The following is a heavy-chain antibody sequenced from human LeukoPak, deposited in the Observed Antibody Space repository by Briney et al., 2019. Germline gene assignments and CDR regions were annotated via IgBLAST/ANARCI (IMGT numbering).Heavy chain of an antibody. CDR1: GLTFSSYG. CDR3: AKEGREDGDYPYGMDV. J-gene: IGHJ6*02. V-gene: IGHV3-30*18. CDR2: ISYDGSNK. D-gene: IGHD4-17*01. Sequence: PGGSLRLSCAASGLTFSSYGMHWVRQAPGKGLEWVAVISYDGSNKYYADSVKGRFTISRDNSKNTLYLQMNSLRAEDTAVYYCAKEGREDGDYPYGMDVWGQGTTVTVSS.